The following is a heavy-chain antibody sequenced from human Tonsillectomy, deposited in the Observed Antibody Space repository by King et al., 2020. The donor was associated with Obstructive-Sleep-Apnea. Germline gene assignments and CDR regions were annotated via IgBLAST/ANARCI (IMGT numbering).Heavy chain of an antibody. CDR1: GFTFSSYA. J-gene: IGHJ4*02. D-gene: IGHD5-18*01. Sequence: VQLVESGGGLVQPGGSLRLSCAASGFTFSSYAMSWVRQAPGKGVEGVSAISGSGGSTYYADSVKGRFTISRDNSKNTLYLQMNSLRAEDTAVYYCAKDIGIQLWLPDYWGQGTLVTVSS. V-gene: IGHV3-23*04. CDR2: ISGSGGST. CDR3: AKDIGIQLWLPDY.